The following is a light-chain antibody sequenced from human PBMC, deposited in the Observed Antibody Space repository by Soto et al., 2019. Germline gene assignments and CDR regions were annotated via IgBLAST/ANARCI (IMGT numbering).Light chain of an antibody. CDR2: GAS. J-gene: IGKJ1*01. CDR3: QQYGSSPWT. Sequence: EIVLTQSPGTLSLSPGERAALSCRASQSVNNDYLAWYHQKPGRAPRLVIYGASKSATGIPDRFSGSGSGTDFTLTISRLQPEDFPVYYCQQYGSSPWTFGQGPNVEIK. V-gene: IGKV3-20*01. CDR1: QSVNNDY.